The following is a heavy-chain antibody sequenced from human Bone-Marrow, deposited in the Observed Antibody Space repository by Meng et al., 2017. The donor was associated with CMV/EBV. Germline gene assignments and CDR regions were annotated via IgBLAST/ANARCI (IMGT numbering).Heavy chain of an antibody. CDR1: GYSISSGYY. J-gene: IGHJ4*02. V-gene: IGHV4-38-2*02. D-gene: IGHD3-22*01. Sequence: GSLRLSCTVSGYSISSGYYWGWIRQPPGKGLEWIGSIYHSGSTYYNPSLKSRVTTSVDTSKNQFSLKLSSVTAADTAVYYCASHSWGYYDSSGYSFDYWGQGTRVTVSS. CDR2: IYHSGST. CDR3: ASHSWGYYDSSGYSFDY.